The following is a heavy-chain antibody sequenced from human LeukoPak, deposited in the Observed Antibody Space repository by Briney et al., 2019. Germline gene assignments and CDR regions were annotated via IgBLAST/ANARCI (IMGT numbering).Heavy chain of an antibody. CDR2: IYYSGST. CDR1: GGSISSYS. J-gene: IGHJ3*02. CDR3: ARGRFLDAFDI. D-gene: IGHD3-3*01. V-gene: IGHV4-59*01. Sequence: PSETLSLTCTVSGGSISSYSWSWIRQPPGKGLEWIGHIYYSGSTNYNPSLKSRVTISVDTSKNQFSLKLSSVTAADTAVYYCARGRFLDAFDIWGQGTMVTVSS.